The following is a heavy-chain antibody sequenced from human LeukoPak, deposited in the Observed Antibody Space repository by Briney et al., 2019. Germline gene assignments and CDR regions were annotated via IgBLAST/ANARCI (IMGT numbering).Heavy chain of an antibody. D-gene: IGHD3-10*01. V-gene: IGHV3-23*01. CDR3: AKDVVRGVMWYFDY. Sequence: GGSLRLSCAASGFTFSSYAMSWVRGAPGKGLEWVSSISGSGGSTYYADSVKGRFTISRDNSKNTLYLQINSLRAEDTAVYYCAKDVVRGVMWYFDYWGQGTLVTVSS. J-gene: IGHJ4*02. CDR1: GFTFSSYA. CDR2: ISGSGGST.